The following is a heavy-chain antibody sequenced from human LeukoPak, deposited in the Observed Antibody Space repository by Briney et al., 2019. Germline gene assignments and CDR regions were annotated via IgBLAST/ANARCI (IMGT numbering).Heavy chain of an antibody. CDR3: AKVEDTAMVTAGSFDY. CDR2: ISGSGGST. D-gene: IGHD5-18*01. V-gene: IGHV3-23*01. J-gene: IGHJ4*02. Sequence: GGSLRLSCAASGFTFSSYAMSWVRQAPGKGLEWVSAISGSGGSTYYADSVKGRFTISRDNSKNTLYLQMNSLRAEDTAVYYCAKVEDTAMVTAGSFDYWGQGTLVTVSS. CDR1: GFTFSSYA.